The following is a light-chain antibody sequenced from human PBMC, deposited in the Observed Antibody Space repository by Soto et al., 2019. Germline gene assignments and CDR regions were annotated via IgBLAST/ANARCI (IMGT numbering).Light chain of an antibody. J-gene: IGKJ2*01. CDR1: ESISRS. CDR2: DAS. CDR3: HQYNSWPPGT. Sequence: EKGLTQSPAILSVYPGERATLCCRASESISRSLAWYQQKPGQAPRLLISDASTRATGIPARFSGSGSGTEFTLTISSLQSEDFALYYCHQYNSWPPGTVGQGTKVDSK. V-gene: IGKV3-15*01.